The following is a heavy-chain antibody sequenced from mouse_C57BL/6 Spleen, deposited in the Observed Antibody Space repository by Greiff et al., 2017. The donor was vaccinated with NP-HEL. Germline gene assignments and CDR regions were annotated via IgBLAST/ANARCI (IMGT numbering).Heavy chain of an antibody. Sequence: VQLQQSGPELVKPGASVKMSCKASGYTFTDYNMHWVKQSPGKSLEWIGYINPNSGGTSYNQKFKGKATLTVNKSSSTAYMELRSLTSEDSAGEYWEKEYGSSYVGFAYWGQGTLVTVSA. J-gene: IGHJ3*01. V-gene: IGHV1-22*01. CDR2: INPNSGGT. CDR1: GYTFTDYN. D-gene: IGHD1-1*01. CDR3: EKEYGSSYVGFAY.